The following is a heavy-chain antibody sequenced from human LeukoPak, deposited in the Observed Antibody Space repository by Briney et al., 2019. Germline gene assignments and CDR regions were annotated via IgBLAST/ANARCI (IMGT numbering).Heavy chain of an antibody. CDR3: ARDYLLGGAAFDY. CDR2: INWRGTTT. J-gene: IGHJ4*02. D-gene: IGHD1-26*01. Sequence: GGSLRLSCAASGFSFDDYGMSWVRQAPGKGLEWVSGINWRGTTTRYADSVKGRFTISRDNSKNTLYLQMNSLRAEDTAVYYCARDYLLGGAAFDYWGQGTLVTVSS. V-gene: IGHV3-20*04. CDR1: GFSFDDYG.